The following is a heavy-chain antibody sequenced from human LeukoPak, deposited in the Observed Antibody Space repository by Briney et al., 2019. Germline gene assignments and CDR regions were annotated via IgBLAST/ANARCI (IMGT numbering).Heavy chain of an antibody. D-gene: IGHD5-18*01. CDR2: IYYSGST. CDR3: ARRGYSYGYWFDY. V-gene: IGHV4-39*01. CDR1: GGSFSSSSYY. Sequence: KPSETLSLTCTVSGGSFSSSSYYWGWIRQPPGKGLQWFGNIYYSGSTYYNPSLKSRVPISVDTSKYQFSLKLSSATAADTAVYYCARRGYSYGYWFDYWGQGTLVTVSS. J-gene: IGHJ4*02.